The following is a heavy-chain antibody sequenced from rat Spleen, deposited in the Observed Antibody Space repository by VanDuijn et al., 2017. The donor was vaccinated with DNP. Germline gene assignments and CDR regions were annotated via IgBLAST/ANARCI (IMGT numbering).Heavy chain of an antibody. CDR3: AIPWGTVAAISTGDWLAH. V-gene: IGHV1-43*01. J-gene: IGHJ3*01. CDR2: INAGSGGS. CDR1: GYIFTSYY. D-gene: IGHD1-2*01. Sequence: QVQLQQSGAELAKPGSSVKISCKASGYIFTSYYIGWIKQTTGQGLELIGYINAGSGGSNYKEKFKGRATLTVDTSSSTAFMHLSSLTPDDSAVYYCAIPWGTVAAISTGDWLAHWGQGTLVTVSS.